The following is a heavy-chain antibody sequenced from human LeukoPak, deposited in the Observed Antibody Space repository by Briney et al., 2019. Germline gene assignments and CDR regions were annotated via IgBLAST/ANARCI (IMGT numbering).Heavy chain of an antibody. D-gene: IGHD2-21*02. CDR3: ARLGAATAINCMDV. Sequence: SETLSLTCTVSGGSTSSYYWSWIRQPPGKGLEWVGYIYYSGSTNYNPSLKSRVTISVDTSKNQFSLKLSSVTAADTAVYYCARLGAATAINCMDVWGQGTTVTVSS. V-gene: IGHV4-59*08. J-gene: IGHJ6*02. CDR2: IYYSGST. CDR1: GGSTSSYY.